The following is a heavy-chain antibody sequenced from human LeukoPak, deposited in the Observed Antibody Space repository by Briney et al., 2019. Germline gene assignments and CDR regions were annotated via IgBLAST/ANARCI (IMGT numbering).Heavy chain of an antibody. CDR1: GGSISSGGYS. CDR2: IYYSGST. D-gene: IGHD3-3*01. CDR3: ARETYDYDAFDI. Sequence: SETLSLTCAVSGGSISSGGYSWSWIRQPPGKGLEWIGYIYYSGSTYYNPSLKSRVTISVDTSKNQFSLKLSSVTAADTAVYYCARETYDYDAFDIWGQGTMVTVSS. V-gene: IGHV4-30-4*07. J-gene: IGHJ3*02.